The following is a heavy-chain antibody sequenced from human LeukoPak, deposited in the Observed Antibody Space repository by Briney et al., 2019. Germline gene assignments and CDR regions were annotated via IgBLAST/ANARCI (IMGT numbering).Heavy chain of an antibody. V-gene: IGHV3-30-3*01. CDR3: ARDWRSIYYYGMDV. CDR2: ISYDGSNK. D-gene: IGHD3-3*01. Sequence: GGSLRLSCAASGFTFSSYATHWVRQAPGKGLEWVAVISYDGSNKYYADSVKGRFTISRDNSKNTLYLQMNSLRAEDTAVYYCARDWRSIYYYGMDVWGQGTTVTVSS. CDR1: GFTFSSYA. J-gene: IGHJ6*02.